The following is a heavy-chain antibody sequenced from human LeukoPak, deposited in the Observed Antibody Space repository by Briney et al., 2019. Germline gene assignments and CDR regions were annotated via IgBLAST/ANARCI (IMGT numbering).Heavy chain of an antibody. D-gene: IGHD2-2*01. Sequence: GGSMRLSCAASGFTFSSYAMSWVSQAPGKGLEWVAAISGSGGNTYYADSVKGRFTISRDNSKNTLYLQMNSLRAEDTAVYYCAKDLVVVPAAPEQFDYWGQGTLVTVSS. CDR3: AKDLVVVPAAPEQFDY. J-gene: IGHJ4*02. CDR2: ISGSGGNT. CDR1: GFTFSSYA. V-gene: IGHV3-23*01.